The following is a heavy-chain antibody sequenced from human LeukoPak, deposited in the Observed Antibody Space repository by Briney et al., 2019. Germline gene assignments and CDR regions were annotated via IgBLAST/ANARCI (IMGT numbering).Heavy chain of an antibody. CDR3: ARGLLAAADHQYYYGMDV. CDR1: GGSISSSSYY. Sequence: PSETLSLTCTVSGGSISSSSYYWGWIRQPPGKGLEWIGSIYYSGSTYYNPSLKSRVTISVDTSKNQFSLKLSSVTAADTAVYYCARGLLAAADHQYYYGMDVWGQGTTVTVSS. D-gene: IGHD6-13*01. J-gene: IGHJ6*02. CDR2: IYYSGST. V-gene: IGHV4-39*07.